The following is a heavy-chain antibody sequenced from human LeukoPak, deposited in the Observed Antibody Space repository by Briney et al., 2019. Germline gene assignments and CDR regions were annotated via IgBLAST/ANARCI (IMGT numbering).Heavy chain of an antibody. V-gene: IGHV4-34*01. J-gene: IGHJ3*02. CDR2: INHSGST. D-gene: IGHD2-8*01. Sequence: PSETLSLTCAVYGGSFSGYYWSWIRQPLGKGLEWIGEINHSGSTNYNPSLKSRVTISVDTSKNQFSLKLSSVTAADTAVYYCASPNCTNGVCYREDDAFDIWGQGTMVTVSS. CDR3: ASPNCTNGVCYREDDAFDI. CDR1: GGSFSGYY.